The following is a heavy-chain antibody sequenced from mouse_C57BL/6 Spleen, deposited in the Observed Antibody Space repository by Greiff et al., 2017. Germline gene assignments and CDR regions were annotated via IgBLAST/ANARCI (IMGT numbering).Heavy chain of an antibody. Sequence: EVQVVESEGGLVQPGSSMKLSCTASGFTFSDYYMAWVRQVPEKGLEWVANINHDGSSTYYLDSLKSRFTISRDNATNILYLQMSSLKSEDTATYYCARGREFAYWGQGTLVTVSA. CDR1: GFTFSDYY. CDR3: ARGREFAY. CDR2: INHDGSST. J-gene: IGHJ3*01. V-gene: IGHV5-16*01.